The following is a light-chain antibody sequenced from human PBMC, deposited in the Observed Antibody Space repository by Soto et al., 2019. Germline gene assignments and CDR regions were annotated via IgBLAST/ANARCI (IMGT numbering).Light chain of an antibody. CDR3: SSYTTSSTLV. CDR2: EVS. Sequence: QSVLTQPPSASGSPGQSITISCTGTSSDVGGFNYVSWYQQHPGKAPKLMIYEVSDRPSGVSNRFSGSKSANTASLTISGLQAEDEADYYCSSYTTSSTLVFGTGTKLTVL. CDR1: SSDVGGFNY. J-gene: IGLJ1*01. V-gene: IGLV2-14*01.